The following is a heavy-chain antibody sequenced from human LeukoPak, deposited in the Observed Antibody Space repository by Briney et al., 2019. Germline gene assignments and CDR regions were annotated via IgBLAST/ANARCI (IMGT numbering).Heavy chain of an antibody. J-gene: IGHJ3*02. CDR1: GGSFSGYY. D-gene: IGHD3-10*01. CDR2: IYYSGST. V-gene: IGHV4-31*11. Sequence: PSETLSLTCAVYGGSFSGYYWSWIRQHPGRGLEWIGYIYYSGSTYYNPSLKSRVTISVDTSKNQFSLKLSSVTAADTAVYYCANGGRGPNAFDIWGKGTMVTVSS. CDR3: ANGGRGPNAFDI.